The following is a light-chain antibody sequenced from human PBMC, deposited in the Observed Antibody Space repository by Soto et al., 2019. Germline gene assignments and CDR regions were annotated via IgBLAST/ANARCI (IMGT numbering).Light chain of an antibody. Sequence: EIVKTQSPATLSVSPGERATLSCRASQSVSSSLACYQQKPGQAPRLLIYGASTRATGIPTRFSGSGSETDFTLTISSLQSEDFAVYYCQQYNNWWTFGQGTKVEIK. V-gene: IGKV3-15*01. CDR1: QSVSSS. J-gene: IGKJ1*01. CDR2: GAS. CDR3: QQYNNWWT.